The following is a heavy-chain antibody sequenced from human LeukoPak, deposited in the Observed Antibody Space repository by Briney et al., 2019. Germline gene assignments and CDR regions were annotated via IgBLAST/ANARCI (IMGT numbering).Heavy chain of an antibody. D-gene: IGHD1-26*01. CDR1: GFTFSSYS. CDR3: ARGDGGAAGYDY. CDR2: ISSSSSYI. J-gene: IGHJ4*02. V-gene: IGHV3-21*01. Sequence: PGGSLRLSCAASGFTFSSYSMNWVRQAPGKGLEWVSSISSSSSYIYYADSVKGRFTISRDNAKNSLYLQMNSLRAEDTAVYYCARGDGGAAGYDYWGQGTLVTVS.